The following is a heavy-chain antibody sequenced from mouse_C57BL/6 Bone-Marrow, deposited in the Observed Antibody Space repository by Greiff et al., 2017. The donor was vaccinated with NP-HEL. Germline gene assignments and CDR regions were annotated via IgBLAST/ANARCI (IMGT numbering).Heavy chain of an antibody. CDR1: GFTFSDYY. Sequence: EVQRVESEGGLVQPGSSMKLSCTASGFTFSDYYMAWVRQVPEKGLEWVANINHDGSSTYYLDSLKSRFIISRDNAKNILYLQMSSLKSEDTATYYCARENYFDYWGQGTTLTVSS. V-gene: IGHV5-16*01. J-gene: IGHJ2*01. CDR3: ARENYFDY. CDR2: INHDGSST.